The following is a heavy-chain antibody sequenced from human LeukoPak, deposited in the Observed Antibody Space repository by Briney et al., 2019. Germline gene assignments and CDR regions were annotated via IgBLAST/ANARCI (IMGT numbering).Heavy chain of an antibody. CDR3: ARDYTGYFP. J-gene: IGHJ5*02. D-gene: IGHD3-9*01. V-gene: IGHV3-7*03. Sequence: GGSLRLSCEASGFTFSSYWMSWVRQAPGRGLEWVANIKTDGSGKYYVDSVKGRFTISRDNAKNSLYLQMNSLRAEDTAVYYCARDYTGYFPWGQGTLVIVSS. CDR2: IKTDGSGK. CDR1: GFTFSSYW.